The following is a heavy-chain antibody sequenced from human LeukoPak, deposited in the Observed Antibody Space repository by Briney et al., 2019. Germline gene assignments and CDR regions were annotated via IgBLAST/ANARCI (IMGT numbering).Heavy chain of an antibody. J-gene: IGHJ3*02. CDR2: IYYSGST. CDR1: GGSISSYY. Sequence: SETLSLTCTVSGGSISSYYWSWIRQPPGKGLEWIGYIYYSGSTNYNPSLKSRVTISVDTSKNQFSLKLSSVTAADTAVYYCARGRPPRFVVVPPLNIWGQGTMVTVSS. V-gene: IGHV4-59*12. D-gene: IGHD2-2*01. CDR3: ARGRPPRFVVVPPLNI.